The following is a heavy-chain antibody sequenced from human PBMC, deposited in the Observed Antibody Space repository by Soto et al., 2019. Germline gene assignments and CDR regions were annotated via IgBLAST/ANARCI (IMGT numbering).Heavy chain of an antibody. CDR1: GGKLRSSW. J-gene: IGHJ6*02. V-gene: IGHV5-51*01. CDR2: IYPGDSDT. CDR3: AASIFYHCLHA. Sequence: SGEGCGGKLRSSWWGWERQKPGKGLEWMGIIYPGDSDTKYNPSFQGQVTISADKSITTTYLQWSSLKASDTAIYYCAASIFYHCLHAWGHGPTVTVS.